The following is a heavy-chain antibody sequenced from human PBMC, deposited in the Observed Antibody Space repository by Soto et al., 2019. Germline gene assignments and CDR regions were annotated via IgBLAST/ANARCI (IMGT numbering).Heavy chain of an antibody. CDR3: ARHDRPIWDGYKMGVDY. CDR1: GGSISSYY. CDR2: IYYSGST. D-gene: IGHD5-12*01. V-gene: IGHV4-59*08. J-gene: IGHJ4*02. Sequence: QVQLQESGPGLVKPSETLSLTCTVSGGSISSYYWSWIRQPPGKGLEWIGYIYYSGSTNYNPSLKSRVTISVDTSKNQFALKLSSVTAADTAVYYCARHDRPIWDGYKMGVDYWGQGTLVTVSS.